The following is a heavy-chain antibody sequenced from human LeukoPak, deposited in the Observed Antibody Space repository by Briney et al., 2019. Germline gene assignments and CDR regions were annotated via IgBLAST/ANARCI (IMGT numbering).Heavy chain of an antibody. D-gene: IGHD3-9*01. CDR2: IWYDGTNK. CDR3: AGSYYDILTGPTELHY. J-gene: IGHJ4*01. V-gene: IGHV3-33*01. CDR1: GFSFSNYG. Sequence: PGRSLRLSCAASGFSFSNYGMHWVRQAPGKGLEWVALIWYDGTNKYYADSVKGRFTVSRDNSKNTLFLQMNRLRVEDTAVYYCAGSYYDILTGPTELHYWGQGTLVTVSS.